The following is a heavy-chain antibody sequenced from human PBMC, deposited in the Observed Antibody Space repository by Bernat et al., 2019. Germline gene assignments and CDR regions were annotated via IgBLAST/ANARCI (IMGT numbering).Heavy chain of an antibody. CDR2: ISYESSLK. D-gene: IGHD2-2*01. CDR3: ATVRTEFCSTTDCRQFAY. Sequence: QVQLVTAGGGVVQPGGSLRLSCAASGFTFSNYHMHWVRQAAGRGLEWVAVISYESSLKDYADSVKGLFTISRDNSKNILYLQMNSLGTDDTAVYYCATVRTEFCSTTDCRQFAYWGQGTQVTVSS. V-gene: IGHV3-30*01. J-gene: IGHJ4*02. CDR1: GFTFSNYH.